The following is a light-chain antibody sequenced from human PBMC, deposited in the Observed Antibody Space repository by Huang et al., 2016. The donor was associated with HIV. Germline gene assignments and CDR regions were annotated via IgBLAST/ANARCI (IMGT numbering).Light chain of an antibody. Sequence: DIHMTQSPFPLSASVGDRVIITCRASQIIGTYVNWYQQKTGKAPKLLISGASRLESGVPSRFSGSGSVTDFTLTISSLQPEDFATYYCQQSYSPPRTFGQGTKVEIK. CDR3: QQSYSPPRT. CDR2: GAS. J-gene: IGKJ1*01. CDR1: QIIGTY. V-gene: IGKV1-39*01.